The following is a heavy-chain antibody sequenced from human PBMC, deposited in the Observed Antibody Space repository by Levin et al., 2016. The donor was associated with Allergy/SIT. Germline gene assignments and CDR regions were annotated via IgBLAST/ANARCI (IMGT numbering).Heavy chain of an antibody. V-gene: IGHV3-11*04. CDR2: IGSSGSNI. Sequence: WIRQPPGKGLEWVSYIGSSGSNIYYADSVKGRFTVSRDNAKKSLYLQMSSLRAEDTAVYYCARLRSDPWGQGTLVTVSS. CDR3: ARLRSDP. J-gene: IGHJ5*02.